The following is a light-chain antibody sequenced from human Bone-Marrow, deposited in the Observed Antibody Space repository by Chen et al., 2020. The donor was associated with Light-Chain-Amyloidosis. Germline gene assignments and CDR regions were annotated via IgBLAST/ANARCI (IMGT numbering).Light chain of an antibody. CDR2: DAS. CDR1: QDISNY. J-gene: IGKJ5*01. CDR3: QQYDNLPIT. V-gene: IGKV1-33*01. Sequence: DIQMTQSPSSLSASVGDRVTITCQASQDISNYLNWYQQKPGKAPKLLIYDASHLETGVPSRFSGSGSGTDFTFTISSLQPEDIATYSCQQYDNLPITFGQGTRLEIK.